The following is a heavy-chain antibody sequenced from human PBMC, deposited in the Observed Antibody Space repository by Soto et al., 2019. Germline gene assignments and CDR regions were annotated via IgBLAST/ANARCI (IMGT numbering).Heavy chain of an antibody. V-gene: IGHV4-39*01. CDR1: SGSISVTNVF. CDR3: AMITGRHLDY. CDR2: VDYSGTA. J-gene: IGHJ4*02. D-gene: IGHD1-20*01. Sequence: SETLSLTCTVSSGSISVTNVFWGWVRQPPGKGLEWIGNVDYSGTAYFSPSLATRVTFHVDTSKNQFSLTLYSVTAADTAVYYCAMITGRHLDYWGQGILVTVS.